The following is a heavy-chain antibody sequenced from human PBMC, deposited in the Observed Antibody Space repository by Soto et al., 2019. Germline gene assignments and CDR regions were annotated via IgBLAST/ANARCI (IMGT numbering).Heavy chain of an antibody. CDR2: IPVYNSNT. CDR1: GYIFSSYG. J-gene: IGHJ4*02. D-gene: IGHD3-3*01. CDR3: ARHNTGVVGVDY. V-gene: IGHV1-18*01. Sequence: QVQLLQSGAEVKKPGASVQVSCKTPGYIFSSYGVNWVRQAPGQGLEWMGWIPVYNSNTQYVQKFQDRVTMTTDTSTSTAYMELRSLRSDDTAVYYCARHNTGVVGVDYWGQGTLVTVSS.